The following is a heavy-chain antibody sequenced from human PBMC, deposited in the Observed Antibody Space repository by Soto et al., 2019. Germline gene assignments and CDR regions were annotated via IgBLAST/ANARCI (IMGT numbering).Heavy chain of an antibody. CDR1: GGSFSDYY. CDR2: INHSGST. V-gene: IGHV4-34*01. CDR3: ARMKSNY. Sequence: PSETLSLTCAVNGGSFSDYYWNWIRQPPGKGLEWIGEINHSGSTNYNPSLKSRVTISVDTSKNQFSLKLSSVTAADTAVYYCARMKSNYWGQGTLVTVSS. J-gene: IGHJ4*02.